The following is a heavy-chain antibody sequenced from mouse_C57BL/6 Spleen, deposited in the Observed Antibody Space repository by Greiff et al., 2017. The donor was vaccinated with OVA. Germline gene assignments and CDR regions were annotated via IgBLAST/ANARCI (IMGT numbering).Heavy chain of an antibody. Sequence: VQLQQPGAELVRPGSSVKLSCKASGYTFTSYWMHWVKQRPIQGLEWIGNIDPSDSETHYNQKFKDKATLTVDKSSSTAYMQLSSLTSEDSAVYYCARYHYSNYPYFDYWGQGTTLTVSS. J-gene: IGHJ2*01. CDR2: IDPSDSET. D-gene: IGHD2-5*01. CDR1: GYTFTSYW. CDR3: ARYHYSNYPYFDY. V-gene: IGHV1-52*01.